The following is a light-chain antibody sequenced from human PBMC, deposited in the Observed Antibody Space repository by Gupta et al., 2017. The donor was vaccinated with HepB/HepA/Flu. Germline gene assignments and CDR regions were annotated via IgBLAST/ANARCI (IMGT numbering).Light chain of an antibody. CDR2: LNSDGSH. Sequence: QPVLTQSHSASASLGPSVKLTCTLSSGHSSYAIAWHQQQPGKGPRFLMNLNSDGSHSKGDGIPDRFSGSSSGAERYLTISSLQSEDEADYYCQTWNTGIRVFGGGTKLTVL. J-gene: IGLJ3*02. CDR3: QTWNTGIRV. CDR1: SGHSSYA. V-gene: IGLV4-69*01.